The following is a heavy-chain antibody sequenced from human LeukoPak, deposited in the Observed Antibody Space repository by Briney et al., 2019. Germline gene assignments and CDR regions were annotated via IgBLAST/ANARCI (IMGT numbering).Heavy chain of an antibody. CDR2: IYHSGST. CDR1: GYSIGSGYY. V-gene: IGHV4-38-2*02. CDR3: ASARWDY. D-gene: IGHD5-24*01. Sequence: SETLSLTCTVSGYSIGSGYYWGWIRQPPGKGLEWIASIYHSGSTNYNPSLESRVTISLDKSKNQFSLNLYSVTAADTAVYYCASARWDYWGQGTLVTVSS. J-gene: IGHJ4*02.